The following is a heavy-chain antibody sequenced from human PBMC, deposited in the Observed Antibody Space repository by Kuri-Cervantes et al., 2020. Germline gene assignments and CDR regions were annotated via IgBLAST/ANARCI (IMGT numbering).Heavy chain of an antibody. CDR2: IYPGDSDT. Sequence: GGSLRLSCKGSGYSFTSYWIGWVRQMPGKGLEWMGIIYPGDSDTRYSPSFQGQVTISADKSISTAYLQWSSLKASDTAMYYCARLPTEVYTWPLHAFDIWGQGTMVTVSS. D-gene: IGHD2-2*02. J-gene: IGHJ3*02. V-gene: IGHV5-51*01. CDR3: ARLPTEVYTWPLHAFDI. CDR1: GYSFTSYW.